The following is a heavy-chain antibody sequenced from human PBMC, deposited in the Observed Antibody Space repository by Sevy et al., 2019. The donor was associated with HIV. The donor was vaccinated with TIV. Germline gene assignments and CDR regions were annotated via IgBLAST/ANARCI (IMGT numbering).Heavy chain of an antibody. Sequence: GGCLRLSCAASGFTFCSYGMHWVRQAPGKGLEWVAFIRYDGSNKYYADSVKGRFTISRDNSKNTLYLQMNSLRAEDTAVYYCAKSTIAARPLPDYWGQGTLVTVSS. CDR1: GFTFCSYG. CDR2: IRYDGSNK. V-gene: IGHV3-30*02. D-gene: IGHD6-6*01. J-gene: IGHJ4*02. CDR3: AKSTIAARPLPDY.